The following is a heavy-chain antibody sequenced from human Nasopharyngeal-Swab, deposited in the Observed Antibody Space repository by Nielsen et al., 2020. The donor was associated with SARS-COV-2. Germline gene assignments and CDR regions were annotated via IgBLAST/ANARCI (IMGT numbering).Heavy chain of an antibody. V-gene: IGHV3-53*04. D-gene: IGHD3-3*02. CDR1: GFTVSSNY. CDR3: AREEGLLGKSRGMDV. Sequence: GESLKISCAASGFTVSSNYMSWVRQASGKGLEWVSVIYSGGSTYYADSVKGRFTISRHNSKNTLYLQMNSLRAEDTAVYYCAREEGLLGKSRGMDVWGQGTTVTVSS. CDR2: IYSGGST. J-gene: IGHJ6*02.